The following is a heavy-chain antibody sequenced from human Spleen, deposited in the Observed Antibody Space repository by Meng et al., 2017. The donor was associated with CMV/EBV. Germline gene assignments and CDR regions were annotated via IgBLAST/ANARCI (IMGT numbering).Heavy chain of an antibody. Sequence: LSLSCAASGFTFSNYAMIWVRQAPGKGLEWVSSISTSVTYYADSVKGRFTISRDDSKNTLYLQMNSLRAEDTAVYYCAKKYPTVTTDWGQGTLVTVPS. D-gene: IGHD4-17*01. J-gene: IGHJ4*02. CDR1: GFTFSNYA. V-gene: IGHV3-23*01. CDR3: AKKYPTVTTD. CDR2: ISTSVT.